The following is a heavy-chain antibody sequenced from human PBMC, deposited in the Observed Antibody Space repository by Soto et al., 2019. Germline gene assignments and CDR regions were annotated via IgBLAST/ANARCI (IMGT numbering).Heavy chain of an antibody. V-gene: IGHV3-23*01. J-gene: IGHJ5*02. D-gene: IGHD5-12*01. CDR3: TKGAGVDDL. CDR2: IIGHNGRT. Sequence: EVQLLGSGGGLVQPGGSLRLSCAASGFIFDTFDMSWVRQAPGKGLEWVSAIIGHNGRTYYADSVTGRFTISKDNSNKALYLPMNSLGVEDTAIYYCTKGAGVDDLCGQGVLVTVSS. CDR1: GFIFDTFD.